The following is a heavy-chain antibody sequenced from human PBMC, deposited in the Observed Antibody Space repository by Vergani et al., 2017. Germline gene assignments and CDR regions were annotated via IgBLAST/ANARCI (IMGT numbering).Heavy chain of an antibody. D-gene: IGHD3-3*01. CDR3: ARDNDFWSGYPLDAFDI. CDR2: IYYSGST. J-gene: IGHJ3*02. V-gene: IGHV4-39*02. Sequence: QVQLQESGPGLVKPSETLSLTCAVSGGSISSSSYYWGWIRQPPGKGLEWIGSIYYSGSTYYNPSLKSRVTISVDTSKNQFSLKLSSVTAADTAVYYCARDNDFWSGYPLDAFDIWGQGTMVTVSS. CDR1: GGSISSSSYY.